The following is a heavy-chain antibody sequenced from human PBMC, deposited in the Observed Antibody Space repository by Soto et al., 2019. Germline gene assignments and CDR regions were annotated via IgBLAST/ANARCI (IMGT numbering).Heavy chain of an antibody. Sequence: SVKVSCKASGGTFSSYAISWVRQAPGQGLEWMGGIIPIFGTANYAQEFQGRVTITADESTSTAYMELSSLRSEDTAVYYCAREGIGYRSGGSCSWFDPWGQGTLVTVSS. CDR3: AREGIGYRSGGSCSWFDP. V-gene: IGHV1-69*13. J-gene: IGHJ5*02. D-gene: IGHD2-15*01. CDR2: IIPIFGTA. CDR1: GGTFSSYA.